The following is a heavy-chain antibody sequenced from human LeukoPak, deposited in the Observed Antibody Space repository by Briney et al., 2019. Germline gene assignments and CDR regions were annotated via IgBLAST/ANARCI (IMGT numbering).Heavy chain of an antibody. CDR3: ARRSYYYDSSGYYYAFDY. J-gene: IGHJ4*02. CDR2: ISAYNGNT. D-gene: IGHD3-22*01. Sequence: ASVTVSCKASGYTFTSYGISWVRQAPGQGLEWMGWISAYNGNTNYAQKLQGRVTMTTDTSTSTAYMELRSLRSDDTAVYYCARRSYYYDSSGYYYAFDYWGQGTLVTVSS. CDR1: GYTFTSYG. V-gene: IGHV1-18*01.